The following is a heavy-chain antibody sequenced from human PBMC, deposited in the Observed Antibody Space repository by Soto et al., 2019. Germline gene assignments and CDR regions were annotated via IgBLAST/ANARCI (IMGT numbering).Heavy chain of an antibody. V-gene: IGHV5-10-1*01. D-gene: IGHD6-13*01. CDR3: ARQGPIAAAGGDYYYYYGMDV. CDR1: GYTFKNYW. Sequence: GESLKISCKGSGYTFKNYWISWVRQMPWKGREGRGRFDPSDSYTNYSPSFQGHVTISADKSISTAYLQWSSLKASDTAMHYCARQGPIAAAGGDYYYYYGMDVWGQGTTVTVSS. J-gene: IGHJ6*02. CDR2: FDPSDSYT.